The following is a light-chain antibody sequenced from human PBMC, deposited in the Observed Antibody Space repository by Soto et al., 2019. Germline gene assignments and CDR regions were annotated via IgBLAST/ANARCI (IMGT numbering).Light chain of an antibody. CDR3: ASWDGRLGAVI. CDR2: SNN. CDR1: SSNLGGTNY. V-gene: IGLV1-47*02. Sequence: VLTQPPSASGTPGQKVFISCSGSSSNLGGTNYAYWYQQLPGAAPKLLMHSNNLRPSGVPERISGSKFGTAASLAISGLRSEDEAVYYCASWDGRLGAVIFGGGTKVTVL. J-gene: IGLJ2*01.